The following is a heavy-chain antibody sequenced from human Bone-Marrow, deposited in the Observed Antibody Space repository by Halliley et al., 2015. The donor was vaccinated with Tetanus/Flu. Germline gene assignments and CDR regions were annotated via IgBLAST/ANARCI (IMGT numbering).Heavy chain of an antibody. V-gene: IGHV4-59*01. Sequence: LRLSCTVSGGSISSYYWSWVRQPPGKGLEWIGYIYYSGSTNYNPSLKSRVTISVDISKNQFSLKLTSVTAADTAVYYCARMHCFDSSGYYHDAFDFWGQGTMVTVSS. D-gene: IGHD3-22*01. CDR3: ARMHCFDSSGYYHDAFDF. CDR1: GGSISSYY. J-gene: IGHJ3*01. CDR2: IYYSGST.